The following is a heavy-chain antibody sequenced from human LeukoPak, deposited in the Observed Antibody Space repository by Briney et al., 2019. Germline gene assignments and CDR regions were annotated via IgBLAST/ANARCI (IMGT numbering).Heavy chain of an antibody. Sequence: PGGSLRHSCAASGFTFSSYAMSWVRQAPGKGLEWVSAISGSGGSTYYADSVKGRFTISRDNSKNTLYLQMNNLRAEDTAVYYCAKALDYYDSSGYYDYWGQGTLVTVSS. CDR2: ISGSGGST. V-gene: IGHV3-23*01. J-gene: IGHJ4*02. CDR1: GFTFSSYA. D-gene: IGHD3-22*01. CDR3: AKALDYYDSSGYYDY.